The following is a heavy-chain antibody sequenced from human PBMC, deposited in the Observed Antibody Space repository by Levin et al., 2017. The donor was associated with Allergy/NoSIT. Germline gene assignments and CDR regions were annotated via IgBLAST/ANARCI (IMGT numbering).Heavy chain of an antibody. J-gene: IGHJ4*02. CDR2: IRTKFFSYST. V-gene: IGHV3-72*01. Sequence: GGSLRLSCAGSGLSFSDHYMDWVRQAPGRGLEWVGRIRTKFFSYSTEYAASVKGSFTVSRDDSMNSLYLHMNSLKTEDTAVYYWASTRVRPNRNYYFDYWGQGTLVTVSS. D-gene: IGHD2-2*01. CDR1: GLSFSDHY. CDR3: ASTRVRPNRNYYFDY.